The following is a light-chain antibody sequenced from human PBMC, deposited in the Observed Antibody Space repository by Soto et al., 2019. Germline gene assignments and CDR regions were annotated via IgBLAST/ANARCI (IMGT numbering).Light chain of an antibody. J-gene: IGLJ2*01. CDR3: SSYTSTTTRV. Sequence: QSALTQPASVSGSPGQSITISCTGTSSDVGPYNYVSWYQQHPGKAPKLMIYAVSNRPSGVSNRFSGSKSGNTASLTISGLQAEDEADYYCSSYTSTTTRVFGGGTKLTVL. CDR1: SSDVGPYNY. CDR2: AVS. V-gene: IGLV2-14*01.